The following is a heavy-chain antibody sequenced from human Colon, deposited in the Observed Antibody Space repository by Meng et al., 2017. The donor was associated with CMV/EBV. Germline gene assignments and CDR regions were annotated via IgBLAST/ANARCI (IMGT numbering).Heavy chain of an antibody. CDR3: GKNRVES. CDR2: IKEDGSEQ. D-gene: IGHD3-10*01. J-gene: IGHJ4*02. CDR1: GFTFGGYP. Sequence: GESLKISCAASGFTFGGYPMHWVRQAPGKGLEWVANIKEDGSEQFYADSVKGRFTISRDNAKNSLYLQMNSLRAGDTALYYCGKNRVESWGQGTLVTVSS. V-gene: IGHV3-7*01.